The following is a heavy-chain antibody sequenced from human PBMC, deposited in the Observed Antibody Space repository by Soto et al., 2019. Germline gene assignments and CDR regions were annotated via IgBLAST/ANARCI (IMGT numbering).Heavy chain of an antibody. CDR1: GGTFSSYA. CDR3: ARDGTVAVNYYYYGMDV. V-gene: IGHV1-69*13. CDR2: IIPIFGTA. Sequence: ASVKVSCKASGGTFSSYAISWVRQAPGQGLEWMGGIIPIFGTANYAQKFQGRVTITADESTSTAYMELSSLRSEDTAVYYCARDGTVAVNYYYYGMDVWGQGTTVTVSS. D-gene: IGHD2-21*01. J-gene: IGHJ6*02.